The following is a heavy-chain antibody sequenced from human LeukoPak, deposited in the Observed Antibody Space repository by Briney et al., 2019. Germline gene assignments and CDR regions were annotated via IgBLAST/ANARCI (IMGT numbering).Heavy chain of an antibody. CDR2: IYSGGNT. J-gene: IGHJ3*02. CDR3: AREPSPHDAFDI. CDR1: GFSVSNYY. Sequence: GGSLRLSCAASGFSVSNYYMSWVRQAPGKGLEWVSVIYSGGNTYYTDSVKGRFTISRDNPKNTVFLQMGSLRGEDTAVYYCAREPSPHDAFDIWGLGTMVTVSS. V-gene: IGHV3-53*01.